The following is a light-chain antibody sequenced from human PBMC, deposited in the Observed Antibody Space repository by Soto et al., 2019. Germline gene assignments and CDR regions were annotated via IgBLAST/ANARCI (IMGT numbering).Light chain of an antibody. CDR3: QQYNSYSGT. J-gene: IGKJ1*01. CDR1: QSISSY. CDR2: KAS. Sequence: DIQMTQSPSSLSASLGDRVTITCRASQSISSYLNWYQQKPGKAPKLLIYKASSLESGVPSRFSGSGSGTEFTLTISSLQPDDFATYYCQQYNSYSGTFGQGTKVDTK. V-gene: IGKV1-5*03.